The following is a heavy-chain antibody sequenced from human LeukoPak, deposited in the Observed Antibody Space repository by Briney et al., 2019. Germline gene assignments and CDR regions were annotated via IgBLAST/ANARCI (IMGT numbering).Heavy chain of an antibody. J-gene: IGHJ3*02. CDR2: ISYSSATI. CDR1: GFTFSDYS. CDR3: ARDRSLGDILTGYYREDAFDI. V-gene: IGHV3-48*04. D-gene: IGHD3-9*01. Sequence: GGSLRLSCVASGFTFSDYSMEWVRQAPGKGLEWISYISYSSATIYYADSVRGRFTTSRDNAKNSLYLQMNSLRAEDTAAYYCARDRSLGDILTGYYREDAFDIWGQGTMVTVSS.